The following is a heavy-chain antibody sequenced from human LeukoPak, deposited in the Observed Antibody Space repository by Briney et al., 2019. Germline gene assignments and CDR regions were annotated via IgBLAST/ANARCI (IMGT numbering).Heavy chain of an antibody. V-gene: IGHV1-18*01. CDR3: ARDYSSGWPNFDY. D-gene: IGHD6-19*01. J-gene: IGHJ4*02. Sequence: ASVKVSCRASGYTFTSYGISWVRQAPGQGLEWMGWISTYNGNTNYAQKVQGRVTMTTDTSTSTAYMELRSLRSDDTAVYYCARDYSSGWPNFDYWGQGTLVTVSS. CDR1: GYTFTSYG. CDR2: ISTYNGNT.